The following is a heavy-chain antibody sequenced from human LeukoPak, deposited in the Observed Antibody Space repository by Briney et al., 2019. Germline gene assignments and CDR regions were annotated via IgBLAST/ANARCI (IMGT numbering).Heavy chain of an antibody. Sequence: GGSLRLSCAASRFTFSSYSMNWVRQAPGKGLEWVSYISSSSSTTYYADSVKGRFTISRDNAKNSLYLQMNSLRAEDTAVYYCARDENNWNDDGDYWGQGTLVTVSS. CDR1: RFTFSSYS. J-gene: IGHJ4*02. CDR3: ARDENNWNDDGDY. CDR2: ISSSSSTT. D-gene: IGHD1-1*01. V-gene: IGHV3-48*01.